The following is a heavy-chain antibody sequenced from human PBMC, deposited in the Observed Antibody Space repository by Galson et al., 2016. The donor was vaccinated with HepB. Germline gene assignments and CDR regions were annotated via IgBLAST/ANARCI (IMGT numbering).Heavy chain of an antibody. D-gene: IGHD6-13*01. Sequence: QSGAEVKKPGESLKISCKGSGYIFTGYWIGWVRHMPGKGLEWMGIIYPGDSDTRYSPSFQGQVTISVDKSITTAYLQWSSLKASDTANYYCARLMYSSSWKSSFDFWGQGTMGTVSS. CDR1: GYIFTGYW. J-gene: IGHJ3*01. V-gene: IGHV5-51*01. CDR3: ARLMYSSSWKSSFDF. CDR2: IYPGDSDT.